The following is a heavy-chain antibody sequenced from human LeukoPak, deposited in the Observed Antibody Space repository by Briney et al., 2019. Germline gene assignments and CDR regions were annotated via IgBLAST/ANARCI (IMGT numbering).Heavy chain of an antibody. J-gene: IGHJ6*02. CDR1: GGTFSSYA. CDR3: ARVRNRYYYGMDV. V-gene: IGHV1-69*04. CDR2: IIPILGIA. Sequence: SVKVSCKASGGTFSSYAISWVRQAPGQGLEWMGRIIPILGIANYAQKFQGRVTITADKSTSTAYMELSSLRSDDTAVYYCARVRNRYYYGMDVWGQGTTVTVSS.